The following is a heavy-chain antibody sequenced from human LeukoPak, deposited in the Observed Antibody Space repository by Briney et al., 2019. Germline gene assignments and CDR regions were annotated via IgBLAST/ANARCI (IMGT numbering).Heavy chain of an antibody. CDR3: AKDSSGWYFDY. V-gene: IGHV3-43*02. J-gene: IGHJ4*02. CDR2: ISGDGGST. CDR1: GFTFDDYA. Sequence: GGSLRLSCAASGFTFDDYAMHWVRQAPGKGLEWVALISGDGGSTYYVDSVKGRFTISRDNSKNSLYLQMTSLRTEDTALYYCAKDSSGWYFDYWGQGTLVTVSS. D-gene: IGHD6-19*01.